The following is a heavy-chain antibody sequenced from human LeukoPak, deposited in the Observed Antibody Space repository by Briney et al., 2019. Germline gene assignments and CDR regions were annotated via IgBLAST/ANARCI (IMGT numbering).Heavy chain of an antibody. Sequence: GASVKVSCKASGYSVTCFYIHWVRQAPGQGLEWMGWMNATSGGANYAQGFRGSLTMTRDTSITTAYMDLSSLTSDDTAMHYCITSSEYSTRWGAFVICGQGTMVTVSS. V-gene: IGHV1-2*02. CDR3: ITSSEYSTRWGAFVI. CDR1: GYSVTCFY. J-gene: IGHJ3*02. D-gene: IGHD2-2*01. CDR2: MNATSGGA.